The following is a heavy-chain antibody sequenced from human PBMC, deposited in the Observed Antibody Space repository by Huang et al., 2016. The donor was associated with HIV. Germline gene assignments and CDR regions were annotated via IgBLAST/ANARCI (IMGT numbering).Heavy chain of an antibody. D-gene: IGHD3-10*01. V-gene: IGHV1-69*01. CDR1: GDSFTRLP. J-gene: IGHJ4*02. CDR2: RFSMLVSS. CDR3: ATSTPMIGESGGWSGKVVITENVPYVD. Sequence: QVHLVQSGAEVKKPGSSLTVSCKASGDSFTRLPINWVRQGAVKGLGMLGGRFSMLVSSTSAQKYRGGVTMSAYEYTMNSYMELSRLRCNDTAMDYCATSTPMIGESGGWSGKVVITENVPYVDWGQGTLGTVSS.